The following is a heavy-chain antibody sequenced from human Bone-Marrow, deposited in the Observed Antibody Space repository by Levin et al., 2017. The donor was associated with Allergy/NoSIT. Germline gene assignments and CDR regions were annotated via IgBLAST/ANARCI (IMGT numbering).Heavy chain of an antibody. CDR2: IYSDGST. Sequence: LSLPCAASGFTVRRNYMNWVRQAPGKGLEWVSLIYSDGSTHYADSVRGRFTISRDNSKNTLFLQMTSLRVDDTAVYYCASNADFGYWGQGTLVTVST. CDR1: GFTVRRNY. CDR3: ASNADFGY. V-gene: IGHV3-53*01. J-gene: IGHJ4*02.